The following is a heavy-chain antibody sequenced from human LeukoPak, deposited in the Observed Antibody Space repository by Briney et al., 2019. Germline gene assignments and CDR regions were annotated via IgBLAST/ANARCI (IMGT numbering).Heavy chain of an antibody. CDR2: IYHSGST. J-gene: IGHJ3*02. D-gene: IGHD3-22*01. CDR1: GGSISSGGYS. CDR3: ARGRKLMYYYDSSGYYYRPESVAFDI. V-gene: IGHV4-30-2*01. Sequence: SETLSLTCAVSGGSISSGGYSWSWIRQPPGKGLEWIGYIYHSGSTYYNPSLKSRVTISVDTSKNQFSLKLSSVTAADTAVYYCARGRKLMYYYDSSGYYYRPESVAFDIWGQGTMVTVSS.